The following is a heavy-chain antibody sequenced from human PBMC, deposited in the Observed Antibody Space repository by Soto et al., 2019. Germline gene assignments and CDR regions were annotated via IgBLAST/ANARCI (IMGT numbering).Heavy chain of an antibody. D-gene: IGHD3-22*01. CDR3: ARDRTDDSSGYYYPLFDY. CDR1: GGTFSSYA. Sequence: SVKVSCKAAGGTFSSYAISWVRQAPGQGLEWMGGIIPIFGTANYAQKFQGRVTITADESTSTAYMELSSLRSEDTAVYYCARDRTDDSSGYYYPLFDYWGQGTLVTVSS. V-gene: IGHV1-69*13. J-gene: IGHJ4*02. CDR2: IIPIFGTA.